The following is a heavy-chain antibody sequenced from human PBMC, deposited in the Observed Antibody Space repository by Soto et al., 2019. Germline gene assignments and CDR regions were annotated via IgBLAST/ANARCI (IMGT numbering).Heavy chain of an antibody. V-gene: IGHV1-8*01. CDR2: MNPNSGNT. CDR3: ARERSAAGTGWFDP. Sequence: QVQLVQSGAEVKKPGASVKVSCKASGYTFTSYDINWVRQATGQGLEWMGWMNPNSGNTGYAQKFQGRVTMTRNTSISTAYMELSSLRSEDTAVYFCARERSAAGTGWFDPWGQGALVTVSS. CDR1: GYTFTSYD. D-gene: IGHD6-13*01. J-gene: IGHJ5*02.